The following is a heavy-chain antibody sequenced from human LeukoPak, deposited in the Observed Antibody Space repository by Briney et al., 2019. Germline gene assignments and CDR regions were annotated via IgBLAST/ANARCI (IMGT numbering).Heavy chain of an antibody. CDR2: INSDGKTT. CDR1: GFTFSSYW. Sequence: GSLSLSCAASGFTFSSYWMYWVRQAPGKGLVWVSRINSDGKTTNYADSVKGRFTISRDNAKNTLYLQMNSLRAEDTAVYYCTRDITLTRGGRSDYWGQGTLVTVSA. CDR3: TRDITLTRGGRSDY. V-gene: IGHV3-74*01. D-gene: IGHD3-10*01. J-gene: IGHJ4*02.